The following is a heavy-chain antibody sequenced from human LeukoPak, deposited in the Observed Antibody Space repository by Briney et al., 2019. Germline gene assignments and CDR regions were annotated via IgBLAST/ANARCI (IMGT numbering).Heavy chain of an antibody. V-gene: IGHV3-48*03. CDR2: ISISGSTI. Sequence: GGSLRLSCAASGFXFTSYEISWVRQAPGKGLEWVSYISISGSTIYYADSVKGRFTISRDNAKNSLYLQMNSLRAEDTAVYYCARSGYCSGGGCYYYDGMDVWGQGTTVTVSS. J-gene: IGHJ6*02. CDR3: ARSGYCSGGGCYYYDGMDV. D-gene: IGHD2-15*01. CDR1: GFXFTSYE.